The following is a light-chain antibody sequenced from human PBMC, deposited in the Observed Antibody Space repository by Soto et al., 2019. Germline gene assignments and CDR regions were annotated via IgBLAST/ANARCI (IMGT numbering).Light chain of an antibody. CDR3: SSYSSNVTPYV. CDR1: RSDVGGYSF. Sequence: QSALTQPASVSGSPGQSITISCTGSRSDVGGYSFVSWYQHHPGRAPKVIIFDVTDRPSGVSNRFSGSKSGNTASLTISGLQAEDEADYYCSSYSSNVTPYVFGTGTKVTVL. CDR2: DVT. J-gene: IGLJ1*01. V-gene: IGLV2-14*03.